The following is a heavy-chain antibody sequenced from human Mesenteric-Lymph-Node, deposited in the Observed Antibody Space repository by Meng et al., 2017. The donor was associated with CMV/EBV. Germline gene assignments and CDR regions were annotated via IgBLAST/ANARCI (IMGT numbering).Heavy chain of an antibody. CDR2: IYYSGST. D-gene: IGHD2-15*01. CDR3: ARHAGYCSGGNCYSFPDY. J-gene: IGHJ4*02. V-gene: IGHV4-59*08. Sequence: GSIGKSYWSWIRQPPGKGLEWIGYIYYSGSTNYNPSLKSRVTISVDMSKNQFSLKLSSVTAADTAVYYCARHAGYCSGGNCYSFPDYWGQGTLVTVSS. CDR1: GSIGKSY.